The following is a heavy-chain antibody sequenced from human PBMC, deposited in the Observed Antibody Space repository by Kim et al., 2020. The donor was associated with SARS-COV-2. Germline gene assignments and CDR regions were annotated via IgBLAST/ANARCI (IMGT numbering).Heavy chain of an antibody. CDR2: INAGYGNT. CDR3: ARVRGSLFDY. CDR1: GYTFTSYA. V-gene: IGHV1-3*01. Sequence: ASVKVSCKASGYTFTSYAMHWVRQAPGQRLEWMGWINAGYGNTKYSQKFQGRVTITRDTSASTAYMELSSLRSEDTAVYYCARVRGSLFDYWGQGTLVTVSS. J-gene: IGHJ4*02.